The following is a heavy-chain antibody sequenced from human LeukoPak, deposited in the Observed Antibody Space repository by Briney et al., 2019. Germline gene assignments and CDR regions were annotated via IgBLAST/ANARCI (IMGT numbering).Heavy chain of an antibody. CDR2: INPNSGGT. D-gene: IGHD1-26*01. CDR1: GYTFTGYY. CDR3: ARDNLVGASDY. Sequence: ASVKVSCKASGYTFTGYYMHLVRQAPGQGLEWMGWINPNSGGTNYAQKFQGRVTMTRDTSISTAYMELGRLRSDDTAVYYCARDNLVGASDYWGQGTLVTASS. J-gene: IGHJ4*02. V-gene: IGHV1-2*02.